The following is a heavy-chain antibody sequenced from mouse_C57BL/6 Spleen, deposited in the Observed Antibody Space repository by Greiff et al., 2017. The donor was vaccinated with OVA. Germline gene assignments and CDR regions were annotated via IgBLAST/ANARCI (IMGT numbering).Heavy chain of an antibody. CDR3: ARPAYGNFYYYAMDY. CDR1: GFTFRDYG. CDR2: ISSGSSTI. V-gene: IGHV5-17*01. J-gene: IGHJ4*01. D-gene: IGHD2-1*01. Sequence: EVKVVESGGGLVKPGGSLKLSCAASGFTFRDYGMHWVRQAPEKGLEWVAYISSGSSTIYYADTVKGRFTISRDNAKNTLFLQMTSLRSEDTAMYYCARPAYGNFYYYAMDYWGQGTSVTVSS.